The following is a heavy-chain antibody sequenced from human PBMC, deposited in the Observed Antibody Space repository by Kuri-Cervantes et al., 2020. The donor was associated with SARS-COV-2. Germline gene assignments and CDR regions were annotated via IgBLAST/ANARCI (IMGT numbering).Heavy chain of an antibody. D-gene: IGHD3-10*01. CDR2: IIAILGIA. J-gene: IGHJ6*02. V-gene: IGHV1-69*10. CDR3: AREENYGSGSYYYYYGMDV. CDR1: RGSFRRYD. Sequence: SVNVSRMHSRGSFRRYDISWARQDPGQGLEWMGGIIAILGIANYAQKFQGRVTITADKSTSKAYMELSSLRSEDTAVYYGAREENYGSGSYYYYYGMDVWGQGTTVTVSS.